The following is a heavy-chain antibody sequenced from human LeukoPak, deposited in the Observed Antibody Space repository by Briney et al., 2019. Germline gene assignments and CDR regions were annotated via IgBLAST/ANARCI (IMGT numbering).Heavy chain of an antibody. J-gene: IGHJ4*02. Sequence: TSETLSLTCTVSGGSISSSSYNWGCIRQPPGKGLEWIGSIYYSGSTYYNPSLKSRVTISVDTSKNQFSLKLSSVTAADTAVYYCARGGAVAGTGFDYWGQGTLVTVSS. D-gene: IGHD6-19*01. V-gene: IGHV4-39*07. CDR1: GGSISSSSYN. CDR2: IYYSGST. CDR3: ARGGAVAGTGFDY.